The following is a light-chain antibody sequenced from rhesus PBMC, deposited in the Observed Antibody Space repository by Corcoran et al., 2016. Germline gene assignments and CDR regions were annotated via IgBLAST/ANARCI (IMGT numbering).Light chain of an antibody. V-gene: IGKV1-22*01. J-gene: IGKJ1*01. CDR1: QGISSW. Sequence: DIQMTQSPSSLSAAVGDKVTITCRASQGISSWLAWYQQKPGKAPKLLNYNASSLQSGVPSRFSGSGSGTEFTLPISRLQPEDFATYYCLQYSITPRTFGQGTKVEIK. CDR3: LQYSITPRT. CDR2: NAS.